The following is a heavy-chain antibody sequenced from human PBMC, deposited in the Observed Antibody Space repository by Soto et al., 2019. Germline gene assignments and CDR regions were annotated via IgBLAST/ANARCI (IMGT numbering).Heavy chain of an antibody. Sequence: GVSLRLSCAASGFTVSSNYMSCVRQAPGKGLEWVSVIYSGGSTYYADSVKGRFTISRDNSKNTLYLQMNSLRAEDTAVYYCARSYGDYASYYYYHYMDVCGKGTTVTVSS. D-gene: IGHD4-17*01. J-gene: IGHJ6*03. CDR1: GFTVSSNY. CDR2: IYSGGST. V-gene: IGHV3-66*01. CDR3: ARSYGDYASYYYYHYMDV.